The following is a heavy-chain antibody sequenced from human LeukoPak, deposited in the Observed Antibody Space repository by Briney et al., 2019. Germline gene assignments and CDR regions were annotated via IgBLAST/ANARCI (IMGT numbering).Heavy chain of an antibody. CDR3: ARAPYYDFWSGYGIWFDP. J-gene: IGHJ5*02. D-gene: IGHD3-3*01. Sequence: SETLSLTCTVSGGSISSSGYYWSWIRQHPGKGLEWIGYIKYSGSTYYNPSLKSRVTISVDTSKNQFSLKLRSVTAADTAVYYCARAPYYDFWSGYGIWFDPWGQGTLVTASS. CDR1: GGSISSSGYY. V-gene: IGHV4-31*03. CDR2: IKYSGST.